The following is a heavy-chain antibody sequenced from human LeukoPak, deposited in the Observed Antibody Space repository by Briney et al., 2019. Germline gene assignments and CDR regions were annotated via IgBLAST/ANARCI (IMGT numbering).Heavy chain of an antibody. J-gene: IGHJ4*02. V-gene: IGHV1-69*04. CDR3: ARDGYSYGYLDY. CDR1: GGTFSSYA. D-gene: IGHD5-18*01. Sequence: SVKVSCKASGGTFSSYAISWVRQAPGQGLEWMGRIIPILGIANYAQKFQRRVTITADKSTSTAYMELSSLRSEDTAVYYCARDGYSYGYLDYWGQRTLVTVSS. CDR2: IIPILGIA.